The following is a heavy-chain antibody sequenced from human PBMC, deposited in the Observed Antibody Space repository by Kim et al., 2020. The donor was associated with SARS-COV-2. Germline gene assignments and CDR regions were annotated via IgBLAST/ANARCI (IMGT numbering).Heavy chain of an antibody. J-gene: IGHJ6*02. CDR2: ISYDGSNK. CDR3: ARALGGTYYYGMDV. Sequence: GGSLRLSCAASGFTFSSYAMHWVRQAPGKGLEWVAVISYDGSNKYYADSVKGRFTISRDNSKNTLYLQMNSLRAEDTAVYYCARALGGTYYYGMDVWGQGTTVTVSS. CDR1: GFTFSSYA. V-gene: IGHV3-30*04. D-gene: IGHD3-16*01.